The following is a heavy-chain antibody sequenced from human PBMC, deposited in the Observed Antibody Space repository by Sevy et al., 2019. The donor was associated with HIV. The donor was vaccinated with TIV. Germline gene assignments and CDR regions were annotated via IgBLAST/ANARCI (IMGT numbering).Heavy chain of an antibody. CDR1: GFTFSSYA. Sequence: GESLKISCAASGFTFSSYAMHWVRQAPGKGLEWVAVISYDGSNKYYADSVKGRFTISRDNSKNTLYLQMNSLRAEDTAVYYCARDEVEQLRFGKGVGYYFDYWGQGTLVTVSS. CDR2: ISYDGSNK. V-gene: IGHV3-30-3*01. J-gene: IGHJ4*02. D-gene: IGHD5-18*01. CDR3: ARDEVEQLRFGKGVGYYFDY.